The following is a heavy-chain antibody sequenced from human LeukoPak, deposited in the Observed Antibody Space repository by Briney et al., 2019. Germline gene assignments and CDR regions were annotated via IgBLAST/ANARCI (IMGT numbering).Heavy chain of an antibody. CDR2: TYYRSKWYN. D-gene: IGHD6-13*01. CDR1: GDSVSSNSAV. J-gene: IGHJ4*02. CDR3: ARAMRISAAGTYYFDY. V-gene: IGHV6-1*01. Sequence: SQTLSLTCAISGDSVSSNSAVWSWIRQSPSRGLEWLGRTYYRSKWYNDYGISVKSRITINPDTSKNQFSLQLNPVLPEDTALYYCARAMRISAAGTYYFDYWGQGTLVTVSS.